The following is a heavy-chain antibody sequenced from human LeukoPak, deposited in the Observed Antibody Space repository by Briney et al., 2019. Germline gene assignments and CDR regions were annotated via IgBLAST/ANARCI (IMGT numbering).Heavy chain of an antibody. V-gene: IGHV3-30*02. CDR3: AKGHGSSDWYYFDY. J-gene: IGHJ4*02. CDR1: GFTFSGYV. Sequence: AGGSLRLSCAASGFTFSGYVMHWVRQAPGKGLEWVAFIHYDGSNNYYADSVKGRFTISRDNSKNTLYLQMNTLRADDTAVYYCAKGHGSSDWYYFDYWGQGTLVTVSS. CDR2: IHYDGSNN. D-gene: IGHD6-13*01.